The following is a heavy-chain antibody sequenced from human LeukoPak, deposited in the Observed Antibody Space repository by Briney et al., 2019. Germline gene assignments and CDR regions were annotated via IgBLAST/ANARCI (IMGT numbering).Heavy chain of an antibody. CDR1: GFTFSSYS. J-gene: IGHJ4*02. D-gene: IGHD5-18*01. V-gene: IGHV3-21*01. CDR2: ISSSSSYI. Sequence: GGSLRLSCAASGFTFSSYSMNWVRQAPGKGLEWVSSISSSSSYIYYADSVEGRFTISRDNAKNSPYLQMNSLRAEDTAVYYCARDRGYSYPSPVDYWGQGTLVTVSS. CDR3: ARDRGYSYPSPVDY.